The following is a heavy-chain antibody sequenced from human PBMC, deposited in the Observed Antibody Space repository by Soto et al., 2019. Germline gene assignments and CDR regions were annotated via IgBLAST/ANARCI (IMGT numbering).Heavy chain of an antibody. J-gene: IGHJ4*02. CDR2: ISYDGSNK. CDR1: GFTFSSYG. V-gene: IGHV3-30*18. D-gene: IGHD5-18*01. CDR3: AKAVQLWLRITDY. Sequence: GGSLRLSCAASGFTFSSYGMHWVRQAPGKGLEWVAVISYDGSNKYYADSVKGRFTISRDNSKNTLYLQMNSLRAEDTAVYYCAKAVQLWLRITDYWGQGTRVTVSS.